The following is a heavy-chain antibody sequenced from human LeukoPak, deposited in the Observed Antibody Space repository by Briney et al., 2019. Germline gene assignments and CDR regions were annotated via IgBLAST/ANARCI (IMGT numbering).Heavy chain of an antibody. Sequence: PGGSLRLSCVASGFTFDDYGMGWVRQVPGKGLGWVSGTNWNGGSTGYADSVKGRFTISRDNAKNSLYLQMNSLRAEVTALYYCARGTEVYSDSSSYCSSWGQGTLVTVSS. J-gene: IGHJ5*02. D-gene: IGHD3-22*01. V-gene: IGHV3-20*04. CDR1: GFTFDDYG. CDR2: TNWNGGST. CDR3: ARGTEVYSDSSSYCSS.